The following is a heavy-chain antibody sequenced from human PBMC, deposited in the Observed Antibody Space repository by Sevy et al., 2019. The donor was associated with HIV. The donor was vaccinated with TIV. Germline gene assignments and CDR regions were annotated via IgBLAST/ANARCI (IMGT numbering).Heavy chain of an antibody. D-gene: IGHD2-2*01. Sequence: GGSLRLSCAASGFTFSSYAMSWVRQAPGKGLEWVSVISGSGGSTYNADSVKGRFTISRDNSKNMLYLQMNSVRAEDTAIYHCAKDMRDGSSTSCLASGRAYYYGMDVWGQGTTVTVSS. CDR1: GFTFSSYA. CDR3: AKDMRDGSSTSCLASGRAYYYGMDV. CDR2: ISGSGGST. J-gene: IGHJ6*02. V-gene: IGHV3-23*01.